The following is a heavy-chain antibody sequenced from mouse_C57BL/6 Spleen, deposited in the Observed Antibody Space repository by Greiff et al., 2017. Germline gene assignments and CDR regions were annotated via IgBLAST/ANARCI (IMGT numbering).Heavy chain of an antibody. CDR2: IDPSDSYT. CDR1: GYTFTSYW. CDR3: ARKYDYDPRAMDY. Sequence: VQLQQPGAELVMPGASVKLSCKASGYTFTSYWMHWVKQRPGQGLEWIGEIDPSDSYTNYNQKFKGKSTLTVDKSSSTAYMQLSSLTSEDSAVYYCARKYDYDPRAMDYWGQGTSVSVSS. D-gene: IGHD2-4*01. J-gene: IGHJ4*01. V-gene: IGHV1-69*01.